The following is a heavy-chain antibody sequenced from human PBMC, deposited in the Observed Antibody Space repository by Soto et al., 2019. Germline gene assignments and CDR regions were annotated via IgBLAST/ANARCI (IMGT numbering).Heavy chain of an antibody. CDR2: IYYSGNT. V-gene: IGHV4-59*01. CDR1: GGSISTYY. CDR3: ARVGSGSFDY. Sequence: SETLSLTCTVSGGSISTYYWRWIRQSPGKGLEWIGYIYYSGNTNYNPSLKSRVTISVDTSKNQFSLKMRSVTAADTAVYYCARVGSGSFDYWGQGALVTVSS. J-gene: IGHJ4*02. D-gene: IGHD3-22*01.